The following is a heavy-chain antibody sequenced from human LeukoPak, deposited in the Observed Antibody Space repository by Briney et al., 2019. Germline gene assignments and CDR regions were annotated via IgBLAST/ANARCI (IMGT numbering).Heavy chain of an antibody. D-gene: IGHD3-3*01. CDR1: GGTFSSYA. CDR3: ARDGVDDFWSGMGNWFDP. CDR2: IIPIFGTA. J-gene: IGHJ5*02. Sequence: GSSVKVSCKASGGTFSSYAISWVRQAPGQGLEWMGGIIPIFGTANYAQKFQGRVTITADESTSTAYMELSSLRSEDTAVYYCARDGVDDFWSGMGNWFDPWGQGTLVTVSS. V-gene: IGHV1-69*01.